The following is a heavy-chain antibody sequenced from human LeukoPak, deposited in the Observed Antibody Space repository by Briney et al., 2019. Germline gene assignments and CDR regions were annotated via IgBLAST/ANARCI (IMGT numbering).Heavy chain of an antibody. CDR2: IFYSGNT. J-gene: IGHJ4*02. CDR1: GGSISCGDYY. CDR3: ALTMVRGVD. V-gene: IGHV4-30-4*01. D-gene: IGHD3-10*01. Sequence: SETLSLTCTVSGGSISCGDYYWSWIRQPPGKGLKWIGYIFYSGNTYYNPSLKSRVPISVDTSKNRFSLKLSSVTAADTAVYYCALTMVRGVDWGQGTLVTVSS.